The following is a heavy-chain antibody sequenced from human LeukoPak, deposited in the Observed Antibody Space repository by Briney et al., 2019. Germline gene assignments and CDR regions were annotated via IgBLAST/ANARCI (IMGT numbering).Heavy chain of an antibody. D-gene: IGHD3-22*01. CDR1: GFSFSNYA. CDR3: ARGYYYDSSGPDY. J-gene: IGHJ4*02. V-gene: IGHV3-23*01. Sequence: GGSLRLSCVPSGFSFSNYAMSWVRQAPGKGLEWVSSISGSGGSTHYADSVKGRFTISRDKTKNTLYLQMNSLRSEDTAVYYCARGYYYDSSGPDYWGQGTLVTVSS. CDR2: ISGSGGST.